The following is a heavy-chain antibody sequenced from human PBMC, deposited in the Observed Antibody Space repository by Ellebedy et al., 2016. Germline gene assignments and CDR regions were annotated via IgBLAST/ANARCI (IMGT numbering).Heavy chain of an antibody. Sequence: GESLKISCAVSGFSISTPWMHWVRQAPGKGLVWASLTNPDGSRTTYADSVKGRFTVSRDNAKNTLSLELNSLTAEDTAVYYCARSDHNSFYVWGQGTTVTVSS. J-gene: IGHJ6*02. CDR1: GFSISTPW. CDR3: ARSDHNSFYV. CDR2: TNPDGSRT. D-gene: IGHD1-1*01. V-gene: IGHV3-74*01.